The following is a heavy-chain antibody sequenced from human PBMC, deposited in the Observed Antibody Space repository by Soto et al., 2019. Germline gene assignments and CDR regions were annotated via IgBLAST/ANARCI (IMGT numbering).Heavy chain of an antibody. Sequence: QITLKESGPTLVKPTQTLTLTCTFSGFSLSTSGVGVGWIRQPPGKALEWLALIYWDDDKRYSPSLKSRLTITKDTTKTQVVLTMTNMDHVDTATYYCAHSLAVSNYVDYEPINSFDYWGQGTLVTVSS. V-gene: IGHV2-5*02. CDR3: AHSLAVSNYVDYEPINSFDY. CDR2: IYWDDDK. CDR1: GFSLSTSGVG. D-gene: IGHD4-17*01. J-gene: IGHJ4*02.